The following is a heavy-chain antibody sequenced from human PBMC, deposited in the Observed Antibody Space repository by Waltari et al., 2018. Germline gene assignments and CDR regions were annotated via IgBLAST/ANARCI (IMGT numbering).Heavy chain of an antibody. CDR3: ARPALRRLDAFDI. D-gene: IGHD3-10*01. CDR1: GYSFTTYW. V-gene: IGHV5-51*03. J-gene: IGHJ3*02. CDR2: ISPGDSDT. Sequence: VQLVQSGAAEPKPGETLTISCTGTGYSFTTYWIGWVREMPGKGLEWMGIISPGDSDTRYRPSFQGQVTISADKSISTAYLQWSSLKASDTAMYYCARPALRRLDAFDIWGQGTMVTVSS.